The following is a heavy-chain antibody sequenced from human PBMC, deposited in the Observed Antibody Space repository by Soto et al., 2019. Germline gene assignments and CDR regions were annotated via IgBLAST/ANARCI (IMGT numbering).Heavy chain of an antibody. Sequence: QVQLVQSGAEVKKPGSSVKVSCKASGGTFSSYAISWVRQAPGQGLEWMGGIIPIFGTANHAQKFQGRVTIIADDFTSTVYMELSSLRSEDTAMYYCARGWGYDSNDYYYAYWGQGTLVIVSS. CDR3: ARGWGYDSNDYYYAY. CDR2: IIPIFGTA. J-gene: IGHJ4*02. D-gene: IGHD3-22*01. CDR1: GGTFSSYA. V-gene: IGHV1-69*01.